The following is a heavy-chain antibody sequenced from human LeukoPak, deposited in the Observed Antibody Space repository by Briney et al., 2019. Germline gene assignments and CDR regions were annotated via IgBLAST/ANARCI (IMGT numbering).Heavy chain of an antibody. CDR1: GGSISSYY. CDR3: AREGRYRYGYNEYHSYMDI. CDR2: IYYSEST. Sequence: PSETLSLTCTVSGGSISSYYWSWIRQPPGKGLEWIGYIYYSESTNYNPSLKSRVTISVDTSKNQFSLKLSSVTAAETAVYYCAREGRYRYGYNEYHSYMDIWGKGTTVTVSS. D-gene: IGHD5-24*01. V-gene: IGHV4-59*01. J-gene: IGHJ6*03.